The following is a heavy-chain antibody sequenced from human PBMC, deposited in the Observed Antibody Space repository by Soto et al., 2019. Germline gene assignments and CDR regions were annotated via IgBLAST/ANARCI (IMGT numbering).Heavy chain of an antibody. Sequence: PSETLSLTCTVSGGSISSSSYYWGWIRQPPGKGLEWIGSIYYSGSTYYNPSLKSRVTISVDTSKNQFSLKLSSVTAADTAVYYCASTGDYGSGSYYSGSYYYGMDVWGQGTTVTV. CDR2: IYYSGST. CDR3: ASTGDYGSGSYYSGSYYYGMDV. CDR1: GGSISSSSYY. J-gene: IGHJ6*02. V-gene: IGHV4-39*01. D-gene: IGHD3-10*01.